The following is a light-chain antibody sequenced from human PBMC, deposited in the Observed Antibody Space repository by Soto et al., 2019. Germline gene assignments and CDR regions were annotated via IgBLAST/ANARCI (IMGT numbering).Light chain of an antibody. Sequence: EIVLTQSPATLSSFPGDGVTLSCRASQYINTRLAWYHHRPGQAPRLLIYQTSLRAAGIPARFSGSGSGTEFTLTISGLQSEDVSIYFCQHYNVWPHSFGQGTKVDIK. J-gene: IGKJ2*01. CDR1: QYINTR. V-gene: IGKV3D-15*01. CDR3: QHYNVWPHS. CDR2: QTS.